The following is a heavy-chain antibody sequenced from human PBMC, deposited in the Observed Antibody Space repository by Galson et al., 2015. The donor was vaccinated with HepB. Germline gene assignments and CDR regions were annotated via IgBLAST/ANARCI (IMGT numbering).Heavy chain of an antibody. J-gene: IGHJ4*02. D-gene: IGHD2-21*02. CDR3: ARGDLAYCGGDCSPFDY. Sequence: SLRLSCAASGFTFSSYGMHWVRQAPGKGLEWVAVIWYDGSNKYYADSVKGRFTISRDNSKNTLYLQMNSLRAEDTAVYYCARGDLAYCGGDCSPFDYWGQGTLVTVSS. CDR1: GFTFSSYG. CDR2: IWYDGSNK. V-gene: IGHV3-33*01.